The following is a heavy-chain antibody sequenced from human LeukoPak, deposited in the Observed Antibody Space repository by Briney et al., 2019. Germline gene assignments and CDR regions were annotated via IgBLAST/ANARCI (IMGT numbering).Heavy chain of an antibody. Sequence: GGSLRLSCVASGFTFSDYYMSWIRQAPGKGLEWVSYISSSGSTIYYADSVKGRFTISRDNAKNSLYLQMNSLRAEDTAVYYCARDSLTYYYDSSGFLLGYWGQGTLVTVSS. V-gene: IGHV3-11*01. CDR1: GFTFSDYY. J-gene: IGHJ4*02. CDR2: ISSSGSTI. D-gene: IGHD3-22*01. CDR3: ARDSLTYYYDSSGFLLGY.